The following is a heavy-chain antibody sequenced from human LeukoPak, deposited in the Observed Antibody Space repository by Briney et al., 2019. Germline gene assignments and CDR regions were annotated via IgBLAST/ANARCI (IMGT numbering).Heavy chain of an antibody. CDR1: GFTFSSYG. D-gene: IGHD3-9*01. CDR3: AKLPFRFDRYFDWLLHERDAFDI. CDR2: ISYDGSNK. J-gene: IGHJ3*02. Sequence: QTGGSLRLSCAASGFTFSSYGMHWVRQAPGKGLEWVAGISYDGSNKYYADSVKGRFTISRDNSKNTLYLQMNSLRAEDTAVYYCAKLPFRFDRYFDWLLHERDAFDIWGQGTMVTVSS. V-gene: IGHV3-30*18.